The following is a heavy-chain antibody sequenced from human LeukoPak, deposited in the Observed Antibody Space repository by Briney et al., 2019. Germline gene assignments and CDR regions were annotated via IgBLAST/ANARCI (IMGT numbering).Heavy chain of an antibody. CDR3: ARVVAVAARAFDI. D-gene: IGHD6-19*01. Sequence: GGSLRLSCAASGFTFSSYSMNWVRQAPGKGLEWVSSISSSSSYIYYADSVKGRFTISRDNAKNSLYLQMNSLRAEDTAVYYCARVVAVAARAFDIWGQGTMVPVSS. V-gene: IGHV3-21*01. CDR2: ISSSSSYI. CDR1: GFTFSSYS. J-gene: IGHJ3*02.